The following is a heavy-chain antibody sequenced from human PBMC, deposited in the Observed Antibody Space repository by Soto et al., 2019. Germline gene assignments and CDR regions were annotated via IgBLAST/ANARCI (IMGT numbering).Heavy chain of an antibody. D-gene: IGHD6-19*01. CDR1: GYTFTGYY. V-gene: IGHV1-2*02. CDR2: INPNSGGT. CDR3: AINIAVAGTGRAPYYYGMDV. Sequence: ASVNVSCKSSGYTFTGYYMHWVRQAPGQGLEWMGWINPNSGGTNYAQKFQGRVTMTRDTSISTAYMELSRLRSDDTAVYYCAINIAVAGTGRAPYYYGMDVWGQGTTVTVSS. J-gene: IGHJ6*02.